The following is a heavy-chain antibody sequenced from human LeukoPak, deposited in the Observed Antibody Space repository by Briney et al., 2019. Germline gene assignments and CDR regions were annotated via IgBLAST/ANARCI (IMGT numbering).Heavy chain of an antibody. CDR1: GCSISSYY. CDR3: ARGRNYYDSSGYYYEGAFEI. D-gene: IGHD3-22*01. CDR2: IYTSGST. V-gene: IGHV4-4*07. J-gene: IGHJ3*02. Sequence: SETLSPTCTVSGCSISSYYWSWIRQPAGKGLEWIGRIYTSGSTNYNPSLKSRVTMSVDTSKNQFSLKLSSVTAADTAVYYCARGRNYYDSSGYYYEGAFEICGQGTMVTVSS.